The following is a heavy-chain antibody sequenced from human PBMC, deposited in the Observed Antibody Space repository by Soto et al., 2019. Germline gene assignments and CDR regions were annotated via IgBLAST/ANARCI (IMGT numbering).Heavy chain of an antibody. D-gene: IGHD6-13*01. Sequence: QVQLAESGGGVVQPGRSLRLSCAASGFTFSSYGMHWVRQAPGKGLEWVAVISYDGSNKYYADSVKGRFTISRDNSKNPLYLNMNSLRAEDTAVYYCAKGAVAAAGPRMFDPWGQGTLVTVSS. CDR2: ISYDGSNK. V-gene: IGHV3-30*18. J-gene: IGHJ5*02. CDR3: AKGAVAAAGPRMFDP. CDR1: GFTFSSYG.